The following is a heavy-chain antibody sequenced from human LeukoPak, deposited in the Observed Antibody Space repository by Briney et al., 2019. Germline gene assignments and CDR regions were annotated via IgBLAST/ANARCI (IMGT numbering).Heavy chain of an antibody. Sequence: PSETLSLTCTVSGGSISSYYWSWIRQPPGKGLEWIGYIYYSGSTNYNPSLKSRVTISVDTSKNQFSLKLSSVTAADTAVYYCARGARIAARRDYFDYWGQGTLVTAFS. D-gene: IGHD6-6*01. CDR2: IYYSGST. J-gene: IGHJ4*02. CDR3: ARGARIAARRDYFDY. CDR1: GGSISSYY. V-gene: IGHV4-59*01.